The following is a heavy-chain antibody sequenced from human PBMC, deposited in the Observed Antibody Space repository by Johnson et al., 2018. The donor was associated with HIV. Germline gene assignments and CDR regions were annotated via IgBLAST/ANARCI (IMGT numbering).Heavy chain of an antibody. CDR2: ISDDGSNK. J-gene: IGHJ3*02. CDR1: GFTFSTYD. V-gene: IGHV3-30*04. CDR3: ARGTLAAFDI. Sequence: QVQLVESGGGVVQPGRSLRLSCAASGFTFSTYDMHWVRQAPGKGLEWVAVISDDGSNKYFADSVKGRFTISRDNSKNSLYLQMNSLRAEDTAVYYCARGTLAAFDIWGQGTMVTVSS. D-gene: IGHD2-2*01.